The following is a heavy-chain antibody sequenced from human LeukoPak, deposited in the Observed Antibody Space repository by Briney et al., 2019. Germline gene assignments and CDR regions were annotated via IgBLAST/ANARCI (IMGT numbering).Heavy chain of an antibody. Sequence: SETLSLTCTVSGGSISSYYWSWIRQPPGKGLEWIGYIYYSGTTNYNPSLKSRVTISVDTSKNQFSLRVSSVTAADTAVYYCARTEIVITIFGVDLNWFDPWARESWSPSPQ. V-gene: IGHV4-59*01. CDR2: IYYSGTT. CDR1: GGSISSYY. J-gene: IGHJ5*02. D-gene: IGHD3-3*01. CDR3: ARTEIVITIFGVDLNWFDP.